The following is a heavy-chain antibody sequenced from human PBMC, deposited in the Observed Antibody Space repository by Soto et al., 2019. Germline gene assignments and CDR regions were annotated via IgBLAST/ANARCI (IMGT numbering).Heavy chain of an antibody. Sequence: QVQLQESGPGLVKPSQTLSLTCTVSGGSISSGDYYWSWIRQPPGKGLEWIGYIYYSGSTYYNPSLKSRVTISVDTSKNQFSLKLSSVTAADTAVYYCARGYCSGGSCYFHWFDPWGQGTLVTVSS. J-gene: IGHJ5*02. CDR3: ARGYCSGGSCYFHWFDP. CDR1: GGSISSGDYY. CDR2: IYYSGST. D-gene: IGHD2-15*01. V-gene: IGHV4-30-4*01.